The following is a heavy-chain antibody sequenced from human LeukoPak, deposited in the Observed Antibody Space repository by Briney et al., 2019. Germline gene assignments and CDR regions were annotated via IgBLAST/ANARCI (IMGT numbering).Heavy chain of an antibody. D-gene: IGHD1-14*01. Sequence: PGGSLRLSCAASGFTFSSYEMNWVRQAPGKGLEWVSGLTGGGGGTSYADSVKGRFTISRDNSKNTLYLQMNSLRAEDTAVYYCAKDKGAVTGTFDYWGQGTLVTVSS. CDR2: LTGGGGGT. CDR1: GFTFSSYE. CDR3: AKDKGAVTGTFDY. J-gene: IGHJ4*02. V-gene: IGHV3-23*01.